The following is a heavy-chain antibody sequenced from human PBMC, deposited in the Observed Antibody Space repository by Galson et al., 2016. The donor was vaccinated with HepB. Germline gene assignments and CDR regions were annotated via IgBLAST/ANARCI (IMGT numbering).Heavy chain of an antibody. CDR1: GGSITSNNW. J-gene: IGHJ5*02. V-gene: IGHV4-4*02. Sequence: SETLSPTCAVSGGSITSNNWWSWVRQPPGKGLEWIGEIYHSGSTNYNPSLKSRVTISVDKSKNQFSLKLNSVTAADTAVYYCATGGWNYAWFDPWGQGTLVTVSS. D-gene: IGHD1-7*01. CDR2: IYHSGST. CDR3: ATGGWNYAWFDP.